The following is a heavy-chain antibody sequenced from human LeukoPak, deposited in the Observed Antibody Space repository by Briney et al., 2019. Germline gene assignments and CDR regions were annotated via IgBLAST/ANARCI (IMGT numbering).Heavy chain of an antibody. V-gene: IGHV1-2*02. D-gene: IGHD5-12*01. Sequence: ASVKVSCKASGYTFTGYYMHWVRHAPGQGLEWMGWINPNSGGTNYAQKFQGRVTMTRDTSISTAYMELSRLRSDDTAVYYCARDNQSGYDFDYWGQGTLVTVSS. CDR1: GYTFTGYY. CDR3: ARDNQSGYDFDY. J-gene: IGHJ4*02. CDR2: INPNSGGT.